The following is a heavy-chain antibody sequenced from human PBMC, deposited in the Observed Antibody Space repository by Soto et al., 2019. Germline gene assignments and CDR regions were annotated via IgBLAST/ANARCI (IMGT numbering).Heavy chain of an antibody. CDR1: GYTLTSYG. Sequence: GASVKVSCKASGYTLTSYGISWVRQAPGQGLEWMGWISAYNGNTNYAQKLQGRVTMTTDTSTSTAYMELRSLRSDDTAVYYCARDQVDTAMPHLGNWAYYYYHYGMDGWGKGTTVPVSS. J-gene: IGHJ6*04. CDR2: ISAYNGNT. V-gene: IGHV1-18*01. CDR3: ARDQVDTAMPHLGNWAYYYYHYGMDG. D-gene: IGHD5-18*01.